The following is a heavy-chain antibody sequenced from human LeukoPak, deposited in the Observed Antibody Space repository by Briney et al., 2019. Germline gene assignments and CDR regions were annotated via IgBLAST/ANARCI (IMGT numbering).Heavy chain of an antibody. CDR2: ISYDGSNK. CDR1: GFAFSNYA. D-gene: IGHD3-9*01. J-gene: IGHJ4*02. V-gene: IGHV3-30*04. CDR3: ARAPNSIFDWLSGGTGYFDH. Sequence: PGGSLRLSCAASGFAFSNYALYWVRQAPGKGLEWVTVISYDGSNKYYADSVKGRFTISRDNSKNTLYLQMNSLRAADTAVYYCARAPNSIFDWLSGGTGYFDHWGQGTLVTVSS.